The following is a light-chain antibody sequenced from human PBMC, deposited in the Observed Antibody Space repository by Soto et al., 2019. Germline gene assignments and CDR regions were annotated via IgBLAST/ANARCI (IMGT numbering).Light chain of an antibody. Sequence: QSALTQPASVSASPGQSITISCTGTSSDVGGSNFVSWYQQHPGKPPKLIIYDVATRPSGVSNRFSGSKSGSTASLIISRVQTGDEAYYFCVSITSSTTYVFGSGTKLTVL. CDR2: DVA. CDR1: SSDVGGSNF. V-gene: IGLV2-14*03. J-gene: IGLJ1*01. CDR3: VSITSSTTYV.